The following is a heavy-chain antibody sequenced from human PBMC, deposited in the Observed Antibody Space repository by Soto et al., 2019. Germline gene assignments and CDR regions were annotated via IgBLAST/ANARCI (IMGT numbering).Heavy chain of an antibody. D-gene: IGHD6-19*01. J-gene: IGHJ5*01. Sequence: GESLKISCQASGYSFTNYWIGWVRQMPGKGLEWVGIIYPGNSDSNTRYSPSFQGQVTISADKSISTAYLQWSSLKASDTAIYYCARPALAGPAHWFDFWGQGTLVTVSS. CDR3: ARPALAGPAHWFDF. CDR2: IYPGNSDSNT. V-gene: IGHV5-51*01. CDR1: GYSFTNYW.